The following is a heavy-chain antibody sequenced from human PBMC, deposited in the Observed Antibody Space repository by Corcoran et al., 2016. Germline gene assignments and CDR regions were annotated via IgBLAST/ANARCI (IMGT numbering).Heavy chain of an antibody. D-gene: IGHD2-2*01. CDR2: INAGNGNT. CDR3: AREGKYQLLTYGRDV. Sequence: QVQLVQSGAEVKKPGASVKVSCKASGYTFTSYAMHWVRQAPGQRLAWMGWINAGNGNTKYSQKFQGRVTITRDTSASTAYMELSSLRYEDTAVYYWAREGKYQLLTYGRDVWGQGTTVTVSS. V-gene: IGHV1-3*01. CDR1: GYTFTSYA. J-gene: IGHJ6*02.